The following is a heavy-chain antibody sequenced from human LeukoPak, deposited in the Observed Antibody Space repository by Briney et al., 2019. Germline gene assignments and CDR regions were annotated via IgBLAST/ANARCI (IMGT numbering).Heavy chain of an antibody. Sequence: GGSLRLSCVASGFTFSTYGMHWVRQAPGKGLEGVAFIRNDGSNKDYADSVKGRFTISRDNSKNTLYLQMNSLRPEDTAVYYCAKDGRPYCSSTSCYGGNNWFDPWGQGTLVTVSS. J-gene: IGHJ5*02. V-gene: IGHV3-30*02. CDR2: IRNDGSNK. CDR1: GFTFSTYG. D-gene: IGHD2-2*01. CDR3: AKDGRPYCSSTSCYGGNNWFDP.